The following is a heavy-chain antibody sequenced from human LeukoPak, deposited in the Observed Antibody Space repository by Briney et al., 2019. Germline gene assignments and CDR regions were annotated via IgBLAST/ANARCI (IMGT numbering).Heavy chain of an antibody. CDR1: GYTFTGYY. Sequence: GASVKVSCKASGYTFTGYYMHCVRQAPGQGLEWMGWINPNSGGTNYAQKFQGRVTMTRDTSISTAYMELSRLRSDDTAVYYCARVTITTGTSWFDPWGQGTLVTVSS. J-gene: IGHJ5*02. CDR2: INPNSGGT. CDR3: ARVTITTGTSWFDP. V-gene: IGHV1-2*02. D-gene: IGHD1-1*01.